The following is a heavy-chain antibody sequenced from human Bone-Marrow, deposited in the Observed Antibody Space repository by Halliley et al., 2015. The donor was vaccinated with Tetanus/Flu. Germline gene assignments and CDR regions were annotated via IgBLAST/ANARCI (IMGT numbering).Heavy chain of an antibody. V-gene: IGHV4-59*01. D-gene: IGHD3-10*01. CDR3: ARVVRGFSGMDV. J-gene: IGHJ6*02. Sequence: LRLSCSVSGGSISSFYWGWIRQPPGKGLEWIGYIYFTGNTNYNPSLKSRATISVDTSKDQFSLRLRSVTAADTAVYYCARVVRGFSGMDVWGQGATVIVSS. CDR2: IYFTGNT. CDR1: GGSISSFY.